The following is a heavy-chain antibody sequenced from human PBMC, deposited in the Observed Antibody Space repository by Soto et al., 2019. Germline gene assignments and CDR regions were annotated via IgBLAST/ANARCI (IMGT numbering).Heavy chain of an antibody. CDR1: GGTFSSYA. CDR2: IIPIFGTA. J-gene: IGHJ5*02. V-gene: IGHV1-69*12. D-gene: IGHD3-22*01. Sequence: QVQLVQSGAEVKKPGSSVKVYYKASGGTFSSYAITWVRQAPGQGLEWMGGIIPIFGTANYAQKFQARVTITADESTSTAYMELSSLRSEDTAVYYCARDRGPSSGYYPYWFDAWGQGTLVTVSS. CDR3: ARDRGPSSGYYPYWFDA.